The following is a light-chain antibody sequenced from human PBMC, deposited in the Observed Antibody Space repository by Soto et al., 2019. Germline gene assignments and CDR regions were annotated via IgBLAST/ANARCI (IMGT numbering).Light chain of an antibody. CDR1: SSDVGGYNF. CDR2: DVS. V-gene: IGLV2-14*03. CDR3: SSYTRSSTVV. J-gene: IGLJ2*01. Sequence: QSALTQPASVSGTPGQSITISCTGTSSDVGGYNFVSWYQQHPGKAPKLIIYDVSNRPSGVSNRFSGSKSGSTASLTISGLQAEDEADYYCSSYTRSSTVVFGGGTKRTVL.